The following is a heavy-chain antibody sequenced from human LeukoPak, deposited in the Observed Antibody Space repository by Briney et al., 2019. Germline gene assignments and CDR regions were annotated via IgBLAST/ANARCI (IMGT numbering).Heavy chain of an antibody. CDR3: AKDSGFGGYDLHAFDV. Sequence: SLRLSCAASGFTFSSYWMSWVRQAARKGREGVANIKYDGCEKDHLDSVKDRFTLSRDNSKKTVYVQMNSLRAQDTAVYYCAKDSGFGGYDLHAFDVWDQGTMVTVSS. V-gene: IGHV3-7*01. D-gene: IGHD5-12*01. CDR1: GFTFSSYW. CDR2: IKYDGCEK. J-gene: IGHJ3*01.